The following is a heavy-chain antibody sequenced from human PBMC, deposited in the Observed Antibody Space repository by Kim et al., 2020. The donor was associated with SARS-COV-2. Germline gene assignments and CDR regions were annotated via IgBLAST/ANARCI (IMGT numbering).Heavy chain of an antibody. D-gene: IGHD5-12*01. CDR1: GGSISSSSYY. V-gene: IGHV4-39*07. Sequence: SETLSLTCTVSGGSISSSSYYWGWIRQPPGKGLEWIGSVYYSGSTYYNPSLKSRVTISVDTSKNQFSLKLSSVTAADTAVYYCAIWGRRWLQFEQRAPLDYWGQGTLVTVSS. CDR3: AIWGRRWLQFEQRAPLDY. J-gene: IGHJ4*02. CDR2: VYYSGST.